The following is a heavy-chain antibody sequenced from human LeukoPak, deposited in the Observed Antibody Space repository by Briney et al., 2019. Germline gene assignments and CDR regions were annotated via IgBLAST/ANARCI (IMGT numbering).Heavy chain of an antibody. CDR3: ARAGYYDSSGYSGG. CDR2: IIPILGIA. D-gene: IGHD3-22*01. CDR1: GYTFTSYD. Sequence: ASVKVSCKASGYTFTSYDINWVRQAPGQGLEWMGRIIPILGIANYAQKFQGRVTITADKSTSTAYMELSSLRSEDTAVYYCARAGYYDSSGYSGGWGQGTLVTVSS. J-gene: IGHJ4*02. V-gene: IGHV1-69*04.